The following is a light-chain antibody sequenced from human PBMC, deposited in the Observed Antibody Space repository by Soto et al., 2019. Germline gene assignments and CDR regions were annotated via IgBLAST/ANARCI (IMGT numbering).Light chain of an antibody. J-gene: IGKJ5*01. CDR1: QNVTSNY. Sequence: EIVLTQSPGTLSLSPGERATLSCRASQNVTSNYLAWYQLKPGQAPRLFMYGASSRATGIPDRFSGSGSGTEFTLTISSLQSVDFAVYYCQQRSNWPITFGQGTRLEIK. CDR3: QQRSNWPIT. CDR2: GAS. V-gene: IGKV3D-20*02.